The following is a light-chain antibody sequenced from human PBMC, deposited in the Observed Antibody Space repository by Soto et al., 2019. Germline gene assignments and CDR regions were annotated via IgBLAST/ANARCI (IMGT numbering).Light chain of an antibody. Sequence: DIQMTQSPSSLSASVGDRVTITCRASQGISHYLAWYQQKPGKVPKPLIYTASTFQSGFPSRFSGSESGTDFXLTISSLQPEDVATYYCQQYNSGPWTFGQGTKVEVK. CDR2: TAS. CDR3: QQYNSGPWT. V-gene: IGKV1-27*01. J-gene: IGKJ1*01. CDR1: QGISHY.